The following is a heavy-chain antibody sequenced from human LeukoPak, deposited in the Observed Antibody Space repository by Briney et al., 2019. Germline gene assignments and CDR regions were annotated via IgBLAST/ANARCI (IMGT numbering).Heavy chain of an antibody. Sequence: PGGSLRLSCAASGFTFSSYGMHWVRQAPGKGLEWVAVIWYDGSNKYCADSVKGRFTISRDNSKNTLYLQMNSLRAEGTAVYYCARDMDGGDPMYYFDYWGQGTLVTVSS. J-gene: IGHJ4*02. V-gene: IGHV3-33*01. CDR2: IWYDGSNK. D-gene: IGHD2-21*02. CDR3: ARDMDGGDPMYYFDY. CDR1: GFTFSSYG.